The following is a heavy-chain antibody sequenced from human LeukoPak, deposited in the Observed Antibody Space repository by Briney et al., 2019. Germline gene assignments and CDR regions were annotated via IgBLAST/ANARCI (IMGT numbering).Heavy chain of an antibody. CDR1: GNYW. CDR3: ARSQSGVFDV. Sequence: GGSLRLSCAASGNYWMQWVRQVPGKGLVWVARMNSDGTSIIHADSVKGRFTISRDNAENTLYLQTNSLRPEDTALYYCARSQSGVFDVWGQGTMVIVSS. V-gene: IGHV3-74*01. CDR2: MNSDGTSI. D-gene: IGHD2-15*01. J-gene: IGHJ3*01.